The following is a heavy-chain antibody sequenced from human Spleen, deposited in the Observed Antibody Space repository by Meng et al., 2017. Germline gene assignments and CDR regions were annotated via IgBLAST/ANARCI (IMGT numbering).Heavy chain of an antibody. CDR3: AKNEGSGSYYPIDS. CDR1: GFTFSSYA. D-gene: IGHD3-10*01. J-gene: IGHJ4*02. Sequence: GGSLRLSCAASGFTFSSYAMSWVRQAPGKGLEWVSAISGSGGSTYYADSVKGRFTISRDNSKNTLYLQMNSLRAEDTAVYYCAKNEGSGSYYPIDSWGQGTLVTVSS. CDR2: ISGSGGST. V-gene: IGHV3-23*01.